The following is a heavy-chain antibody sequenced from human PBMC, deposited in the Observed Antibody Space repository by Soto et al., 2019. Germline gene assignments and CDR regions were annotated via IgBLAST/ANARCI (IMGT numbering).Heavy chain of an antibody. CDR1: GGSISSYY. CDR2: IYYSGST. CDR3: ARFDYGGNSGCDY. J-gene: IGHJ4*02. Sequence: SETLSLTCTVSGGSISSYYWSWIRQPPGKGLEWIGYIYYSGSTNYNPSLKSRVTISVDTSKNQFSLKLSSVTAADTAVYYCARFDYGGNSGCDYWGQGTLVTVSS. D-gene: IGHD4-17*01. V-gene: IGHV4-59*01.